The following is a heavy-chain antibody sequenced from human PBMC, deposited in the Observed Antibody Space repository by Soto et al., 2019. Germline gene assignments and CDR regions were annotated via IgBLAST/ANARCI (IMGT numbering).Heavy chain of an antibody. CDR2: ISSSSSTI. D-gene: IGHD6-6*01. CDR3: ARDLEYSSSSGHRGYYFDY. J-gene: IGHJ4*02. CDR1: GFTFSSYS. Sequence: PGGSLRLSCAASGFTFSSYSMNWVRQAPGKGLEWVSYISSSSSTIYYADSVKGRFTISRDNAKNSLYLQMNSLRAEDTAVYYCARDLEYSSSSGHRGYYFDYWGQGTLVTVSS. V-gene: IGHV3-48*01.